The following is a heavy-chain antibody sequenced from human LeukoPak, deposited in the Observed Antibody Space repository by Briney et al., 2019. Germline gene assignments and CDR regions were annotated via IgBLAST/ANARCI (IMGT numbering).Heavy chain of an antibody. CDR2: ILPIFGTT. CDR3: ARGSGYYYYYYYMDV. V-gene: IGHV1-69*13. CDR1: GGTFKNYA. J-gene: IGHJ6*03. D-gene: IGHD3-22*01. Sequence: ASVKVSCKASGGTFKNYAISWVRQAPGQGLEWMGGILPIFGTTNYAQKFQARVTITADESTSTAYMELSSLRSEDTAVYYCARGSGYYYYYYYMDVWGKGTTVTVSS.